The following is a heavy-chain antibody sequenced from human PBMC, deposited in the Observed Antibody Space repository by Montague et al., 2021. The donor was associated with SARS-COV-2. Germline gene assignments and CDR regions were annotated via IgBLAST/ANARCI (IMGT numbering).Heavy chain of an antibody. Sequence: CLRLSCAASGFTFSSYSMHWVRQSPGKGLEWVALISYDGSYKYYADSVKGRFTISRDNSKNTLYLQMNSLRGEDTAVYYCAKQTGAQTSYYYYGMDVWGQGTTVTVSS. D-gene: IGHD1-14*01. CDR2: ISYDGSYK. V-gene: IGHV3-30*18. CDR1: GFTFSSYS. CDR3: AKQTGAQTSYYYYGMDV. J-gene: IGHJ6*02.